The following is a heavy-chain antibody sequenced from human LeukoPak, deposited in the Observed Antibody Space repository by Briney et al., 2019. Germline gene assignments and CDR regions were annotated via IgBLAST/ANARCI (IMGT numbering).Heavy chain of an antibody. CDR1: GFTFSSYS. Sequence: GGSLRLSCAASGFTFSSYSMNWVRQAPGKGLEWVSSISSSSSYIYYADSVKGRFTISRDNAKNSLYLQMNSLRAEDTALYYCAKDIVGAISRYGMDVWGQGTTVTVSS. J-gene: IGHJ6*02. D-gene: IGHD1-26*01. CDR2: ISSSSSYI. V-gene: IGHV3-21*04. CDR3: AKDIVGAISRYGMDV.